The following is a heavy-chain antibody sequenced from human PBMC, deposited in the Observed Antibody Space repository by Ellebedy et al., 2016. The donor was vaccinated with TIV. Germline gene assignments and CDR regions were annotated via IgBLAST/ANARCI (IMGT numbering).Heavy chain of an antibody. CDR2: MNPNNGNT. V-gene: IGHV1-8*01. CDR1: GYTFSSFD. Sequence: ASVKVSXXTSGYTFSSFDIIWVRQATGQGLEWVGWMNPNNGNTGLGQKFRGSVILTRNTAITTAYMELSSLTAEDTAVYYCARRQAGTAGGPYYFYYLDVWGKGTTVTVSS. D-gene: IGHD3-16*01. J-gene: IGHJ6*03. CDR3: ARRQAGTAGGPYYFYYLDV.